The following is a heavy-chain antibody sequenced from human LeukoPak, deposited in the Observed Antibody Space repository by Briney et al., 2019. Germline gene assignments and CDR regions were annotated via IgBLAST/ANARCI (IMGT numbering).Heavy chain of an antibody. V-gene: IGHV3-48*03. CDR2: ISSSGSTI. CDR1: GFTFSSYE. D-gene: IGHD3-3*01. J-gene: IGHJ4*02. CDR3: ARHDFWSGFKGGDY. Sequence: GGSLRLSCAASGFTFSSYEMNWVRQAPGKGLEWVSYISSSGSTIYYADSVKGRFTISRDNAKNSLYLQMNSLRAEDTAFYYCARHDFWSGFKGGDYWGQGTLVTVSS.